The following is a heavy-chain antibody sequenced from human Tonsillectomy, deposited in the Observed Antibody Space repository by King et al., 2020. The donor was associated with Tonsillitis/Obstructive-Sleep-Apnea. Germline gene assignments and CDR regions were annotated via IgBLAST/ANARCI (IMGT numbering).Heavy chain of an antibody. CDR1: GFTFSNYA. J-gene: IGHJ4*02. D-gene: IGHD2-21*01. V-gene: IGHV3-23*01. Sequence: VPLQESGGGLVQPGGSLRLSCVASGFTFSNYALSWVRPAPGKGLEWVSGFGGSRGTTYYADSVKGRFAISRDDSRNTLYLQMNSLRAEDTAVYYCAKDHILDFWGQGTLVTVSS. CDR2: FGGSRGTT. CDR3: AKDHILDF.